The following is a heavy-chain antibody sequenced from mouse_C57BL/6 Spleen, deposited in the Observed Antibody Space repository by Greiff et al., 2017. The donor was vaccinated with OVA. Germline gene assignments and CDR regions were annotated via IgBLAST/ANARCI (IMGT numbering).Heavy chain of an antibody. CDR2: IDPSDSYT. CDR3: AKGRYGNLYAMDY. D-gene: IGHD2-10*02. CDR1: GYTFTSYW. J-gene: IGHJ4*01. V-gene: IGHV1-69*01. Sequence: QVQLQQPGAELVMPGASVKLSCKASGYTFTSYWMHWVKQRPGQGLEWIGEIDPSDSYTNYNQKFKGKSTLTVDKSSSTAYMQLSSLTSEDSAVYYCAKGRYGNLYAMDYWGQGTSVTVSS.